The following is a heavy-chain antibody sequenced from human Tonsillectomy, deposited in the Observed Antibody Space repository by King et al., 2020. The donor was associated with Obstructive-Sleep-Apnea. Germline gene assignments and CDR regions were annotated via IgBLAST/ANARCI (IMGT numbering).Heavy chain of an antibody. V-gene: IGHV3-30*09. CDR1: GFSFSTYA. CDR3: ARDRPPYSGSYWGGAFDI. Sequence: QLVQSGGGVVQPGRSLRLSCAASGFSFSTYAIHWVRQAPGKGLKRVAVISYDGSYKDYADSVRGRFAISRDNSKNTLYLQMNSLRAEDTAVYYCARDRPPYSGSYWGGAFDIWGQGTMVTVSS. CDR2: ISYDGSYK. D-gene: IGHD1-26*01. J-gene: IGHJ3*02.